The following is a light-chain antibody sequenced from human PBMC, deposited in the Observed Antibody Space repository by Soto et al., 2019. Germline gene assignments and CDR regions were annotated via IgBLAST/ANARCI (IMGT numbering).Light chain of an antibody. CDR3: CSYAGRYPFV. V-gene: IGLV2-11*01. Sequence: QSALTQPRSVSGSPAQSVTISCTGSSSDVGGYNFVSWYQHHPGKAPKLMIYDVDKRPSEVPDRFSGSKSGNTASLTISGLQSEDEADYYCCSYAGRYPFVFGTGTKVTVL. CDR1: SSDVGGYNF. CDR2: DVD. J-gene: IGLJ1*01.